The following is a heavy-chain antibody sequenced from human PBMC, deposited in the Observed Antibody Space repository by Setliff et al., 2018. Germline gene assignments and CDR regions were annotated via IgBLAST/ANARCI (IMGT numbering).Heavy chain of an antibody. CDR3: ARVAGRGGFDP. V-gene: IGHV3-48*01. CDR2: ISSSSSTI. J-gene: IGHJ5*02. CDR1: GFTFSSYS. D-gene: IGHD6-19*01. Sequence: GGSLRLSCAASGFTFSSYSMNWVRQAPGKGLEWVSYISSSSSTIYYADSVKGRFTISRDNAKNSLYLQMNSLRAEDTAVYYCARVAGRGGFDPWGQGTLVTVSS.